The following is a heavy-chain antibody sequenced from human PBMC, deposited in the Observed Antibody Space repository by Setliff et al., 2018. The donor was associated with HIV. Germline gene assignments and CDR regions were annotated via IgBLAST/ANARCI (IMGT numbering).Heavy chain of an antibody. CDR2: ISAYNGNR. CDR3: VRDESSYYDSSGYLVFDH. Sequence: ASVKVSCKTSGYIFTGFGLTWVRQAPGQGLEWMGWISAYNGNRNYAQKVQDRVTMTTDTSTRTAYMELRSLRSDDTAVYYCVRDESSYYDSSGYLVFDHWGQGALVTVSS. CDR1: GYIFTGFG. J-gene: IGHJ4*02. V-gene: IGHV1-18*01. D-gene: IGHD3-22*01.